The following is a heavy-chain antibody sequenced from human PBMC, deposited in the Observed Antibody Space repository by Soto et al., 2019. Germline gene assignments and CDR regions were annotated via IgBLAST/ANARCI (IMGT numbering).Heavy chain of an antibody. Sequence: VASVKVSCKASGGTFSSYAISWVRQAPGQGLEWMGGIIPIFGTANYAQKFQGRVTITADKSTSTAYMELSSLRSEDTAVYYCAGERGGHYYYYYYGRDVWGQGTTVTVSS. CDR2: IIPIFGTA. V-gene: IGHV1-69*06. CDR1: GGTFSSYA. J-gene: IGHJ6*02. D-gene: IGHD3-16*01. CDR3: AGERGGHYYYYYYGRDV.